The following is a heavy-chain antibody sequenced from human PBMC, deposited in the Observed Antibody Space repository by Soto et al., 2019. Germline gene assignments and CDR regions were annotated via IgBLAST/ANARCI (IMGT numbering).Heavy chain of an antibody. V-gene: IGHV1-2*04. CDR3: ARGKDVLMVYATTNNWFDP. CDR2: INPNSGGT. CDR1: GYTFTGYY. J-gene: IGHJ5*02. D-gene: IGHD2-8*01. Sequence: ASVKVSCKASGYTFTGYYMHWVRQAPGQGLEWMGWINPNSGGTNYAQKFQGWVTMTRDTSISTAYMELSRLRSDDTAVYYCARGKDVLMVYATTNNWFDPWGQGTHVTVSS.